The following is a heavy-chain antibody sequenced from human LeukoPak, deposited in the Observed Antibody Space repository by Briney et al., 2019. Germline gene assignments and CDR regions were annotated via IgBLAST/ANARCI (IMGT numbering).Heavy chain of an antibody. CDR3: ARGKSGSYPAPDYYYMDV. CDR1: GGTFSSYA. D-gene: IGHD1-26*01. CDR2: IIPIFGTA. V-gene: IGHV1-69*13. J-gene: IGHJ6*03. Sequence: ASVKVSCKASGGTFSSYAISWVRQAPGQGLEWMGGIIPIFGTANYAQKFQGRVTITADESTSTAYMELSSLRSEDTAVYYCARGKSGSYPAPDYYYMDVWGKGTTVTVSS.